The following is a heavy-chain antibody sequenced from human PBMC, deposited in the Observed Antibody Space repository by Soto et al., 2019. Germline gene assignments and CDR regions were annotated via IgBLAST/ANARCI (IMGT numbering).Heavy chain of an antibody. D-gene: IGHD5-18*01. Sequence: SETLSLTCAVYGGSFSGYYWSWIRQPPGKGLEWIGEINHSGSTNYNPSLKSRVTISVDTSKNQFSLKLSSVTAADTAVYYCARGVDTTNSHFYYYYGLDVWGLGTTVTVSS. CDR3: ARGVDTTNSHFYYYYGLDV. V-gene: IGHV4-34*01. J-gene: IGHJ6*02. CDR1: GGSFSGYY. CDR2: INHSGST.